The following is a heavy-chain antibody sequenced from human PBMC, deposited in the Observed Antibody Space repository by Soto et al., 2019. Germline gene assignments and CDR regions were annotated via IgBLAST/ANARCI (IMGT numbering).Heavy chain of an antibody. V-gene: IGHV3-23*01. CDR1: GFTFSTYS. CDR3: AKCMQAYWNYDAHHI. J-gene: IGHJ3*02. Sequence: PGGSLRLSCAASGFTFSTYSRTWVRQAPGKGLEWVAHITATGGNTYYADSVRGRFTISRDTSGNTLYLQMNSLRAEDTALYYCAKCMQAYWNYDAHHIWGQGTMVTVSS. CDR2: ITATGGNT. D-gene: IGHD1-7*01.